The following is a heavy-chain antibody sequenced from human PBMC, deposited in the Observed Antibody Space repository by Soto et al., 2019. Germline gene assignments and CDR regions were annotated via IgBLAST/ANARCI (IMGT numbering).Heavy chain of an antibody. CDR3: ATTDKCIYGGAWFDP. D-gene: IGHD2-8*01. J-gene: IGHJ5*02. Sequence: QLQLQESGSGLVRPSQTLSLTCAVSGGSISSGGYSWSWIRQPPGKGLEWIGYIYHSGSTYYSPSLKTGVTISVDASKILFSLRLSAVTAADTAVYYCATTDKCIYGGAWFDPWGQGTGVTVSS. CDR1: GGSISSGGYS. V-gene: IGHV4-30-2*01. CDR2: IYHSGST.